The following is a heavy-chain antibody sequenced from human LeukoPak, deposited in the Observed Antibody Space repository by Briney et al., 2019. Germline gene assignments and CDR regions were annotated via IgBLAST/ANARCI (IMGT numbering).Heavy chain of an antibody. J-gene: IGHJ4*02. Sequence: SETPSLTCTVSGGSISSGDYYWSWIRQPPGKGLEWIGYIYYSGSTYYNPSLKSRVTISVDTSKNQFSLKLSSVTAADTAVYYCARHRAPKPNYGDSVDYWGQGTLVTVSS. CDR3: ARHRAPKPNYGDSVDY. CDR2: IYYSGST. CDR1: GGSISSGDYY. V-gene: IGHV4-30-4*08. D-gene: IGHD4-17*01.